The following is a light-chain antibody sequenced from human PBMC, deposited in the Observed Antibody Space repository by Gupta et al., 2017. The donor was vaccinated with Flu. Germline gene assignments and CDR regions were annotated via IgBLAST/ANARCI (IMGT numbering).Light chain of an antibody. CDR2: AAS. Sequence: DVQLTQSPSFLSASVGDRVTITCRASQGISSYLAWYQQKPGRAPKLLIHAASTLQSGVPSRFSGSEYGTEFTLTISSLQSEDFATYYCQQVNRFPRSFGQGTQLE. CDR1: QGISSY. J-gene: IGKJ2*03. V-gene: IGKV1-9*01. CDR3: QQVNRFPRS.